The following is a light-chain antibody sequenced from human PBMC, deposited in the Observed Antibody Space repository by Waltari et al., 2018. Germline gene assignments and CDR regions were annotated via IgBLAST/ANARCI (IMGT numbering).Light chain of an antibody. CDR2: GRN. CDR1: NSNIGSNS. J-gene: IGLJ3*02. V-gene: IGLV1-47*01. CDR3: ATWDESLNGVV. Sequence: QSVLTQPPSASGNPGQTATISCSGGNSNIGSNSVDWYQQFPGTAPKLLLYGRNRRPSGVPDRFSGSKSGTSASLAISGLRSEDEADYYCATWDESLNGVVIGGGTKLSVL.